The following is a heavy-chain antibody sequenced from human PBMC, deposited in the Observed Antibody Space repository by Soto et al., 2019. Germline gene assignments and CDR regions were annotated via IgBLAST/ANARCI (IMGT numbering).Heavy chain of an antibody. CDR3: ARDEYYDSNNWFDH. Sequence: TLSLTCTVSGGAITVYYWSWIRQPVGEGLQWIGRVYSTGSTNYNPSLRSRVTMSVDTSQNQFFLRLSSVTAADTAVYYCARDEYYDSNNWFDHWGQGILVTVSS. J-gene: IGHJ5*02. V-gene: IGHV4-4*07. CDR1: GGAITVYY. D-gene: IGHD3-22*01. CDR2: VYSTGST.